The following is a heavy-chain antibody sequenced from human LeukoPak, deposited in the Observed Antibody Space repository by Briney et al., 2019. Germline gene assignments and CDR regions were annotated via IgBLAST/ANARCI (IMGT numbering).Heavy chain of an antibody. Sequence: SETLSLTCTVPGGSISSYYWSWIRQPAGKGLEWIGRIYTSGSPNYNPSLKSRVTMSVDTSKNQFSLKLSSVTAADTAVYYCARDQGSVYDSSGWRAFDIWGQGTMVTVSS. CDR2: IYTSGSP. CDR3: ARDQGSVYDSSGWRAFDI. V-gene: IGHV4-4*07. J-gene: IGHJ3*02. CDR1: GGSISSYY. D-gene: IGHD3-22*01.